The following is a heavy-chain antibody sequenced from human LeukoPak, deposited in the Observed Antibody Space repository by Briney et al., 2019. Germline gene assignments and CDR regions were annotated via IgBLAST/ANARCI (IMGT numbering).Heavy chain of an antibody. CDR2: ISGSGDNT. CDR1: GFTFSTCF. Sequence: PGGFLRLSCAASGFTFSTCFMSWVRQAPGKGLEWVSVISGSGDNTYYADSVKGRFTISRDNSKTTLYLQMNRLRAEDAAVYYCAKGSGYDTDFDYWGQGTLVSVSS. V-gene: IGHV3-23*01. CDR3: AKGSGYDTDFDY. J-gene: IGHJ4*02. D-gene: IGHD5-12*01.